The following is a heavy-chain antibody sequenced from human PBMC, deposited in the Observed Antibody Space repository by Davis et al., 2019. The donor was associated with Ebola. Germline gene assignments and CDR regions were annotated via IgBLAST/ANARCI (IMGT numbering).Heavy chain of an antibody. V-gene: IGHV1-2*04. CDR3: ARDVRGITGPSGY. D-gene: IGHD1-26*01. CDR1: GYTFTSYY. CDR2: INPNSGGT. J-gene: IGHJ4*02. Sequence: ASVKVSCKASGYTFTSYYMHWVRQAPGQGLEWMGWINPNSGGTNYAQKFQGWVTMTRDTSISTAYMELSRLRSDDTAVYYCARDVRGITGPSGYWGQGTLVTVSS.